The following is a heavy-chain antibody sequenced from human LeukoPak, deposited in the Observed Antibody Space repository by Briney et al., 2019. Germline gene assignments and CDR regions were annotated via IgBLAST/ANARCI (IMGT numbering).Heavy chain of an antibody. Sequence: GSSVKVSCKASGGTFSSYAISWVRQAPGQGLEWMGRIIPILGIANYAQKFQGRVTITADKSTSTAYMELSSLRSEDTAVYYCAVHSSSWYSGDYWGQGTLVTVFS. CDR3: AVHSSSWYSGDY. CDR2: IIPILGIA. D-gene: IGHD6-13*01. J-gene: IGHJ4*02. CDR1: GGTFSSYA. V-gene: IGHV1-69*04.